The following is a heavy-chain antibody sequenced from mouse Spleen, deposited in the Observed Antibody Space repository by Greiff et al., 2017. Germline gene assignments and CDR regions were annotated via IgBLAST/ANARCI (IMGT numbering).Heavy chain of an antibody. V-gene: IGHV14-1*02. J-gene: IGHJ2*01. Sequence: DVKLQESGAELVRPGALVKLSCKASGFNIKDYYMHWVKQRPEQGLEWIGWIDPENGNTIYDPKFQGKASITADTSSNTAYLQLSSLTSEDTAVYYCARSVGDSSGYLDYWGQGTTLTVSS. D-gene: IGHD3-2*01. CDR1: GFNIKDYY. CDR2: IDPENGNT. CDR3: ARSVGDSSGYLDY.